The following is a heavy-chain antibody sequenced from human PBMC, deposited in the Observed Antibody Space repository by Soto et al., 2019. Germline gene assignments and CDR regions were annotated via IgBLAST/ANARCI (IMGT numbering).Heavy chain of an antibody. V-gene: IGHV1-3*01. CDR2: INAGNGNT. D-gene: IGHD3-10*01. J-gene: IGHJ6*02. Sequence: GASVKVSCKTSGGTFSTFGISWVRQAPGQRLEWMGWINAGNGNTKYSQKFQGRVTITRDTSASTAYMELSSLRSEDTAVYYCARDVPITMVRGVIIPEDYGMDVWGQGTTVTVSS. CDR1: GGTFSTFG. CDR3: ARDVPITMVRGVIIPEDYGMDV.